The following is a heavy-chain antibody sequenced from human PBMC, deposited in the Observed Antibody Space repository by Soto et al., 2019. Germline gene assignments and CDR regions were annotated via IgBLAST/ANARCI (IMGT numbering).Heavy chain of an antibody. Sequence: GGSLRLSCAASGFTFSSYGMHWVRQAPGKGLEWVAVIWYDGSNKYYADSVKGRFTISRDNSKNTLYLQMNSLRAEDTAVYYCARDAVSVAAATLRLEAEPTFNYYYYYMDVWGKGTTVTVSS. CDR1: GFTFSSYG. CDR2: IWYDGSNK. CDR3: ARDAVSVAAATLRLEAEPTFNYYYYYMDV. D-gene: IGHD6-13*01. J-gene: IGHJ6*03. V-gene: IGHV3-33*01.